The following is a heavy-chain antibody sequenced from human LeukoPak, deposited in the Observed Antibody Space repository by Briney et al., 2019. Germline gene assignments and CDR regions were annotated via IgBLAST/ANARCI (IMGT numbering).Heavy chain of an antibody. CDR2: ISSSSSYI. Sequence: GGSLRLSCAASGFTFSSYSMNWVRQAPGKGLEWVSSISSSSSYIYYADLVKGRFTISRDNAKNSLYLQMNSLRAEDTAVYYCASGGKAHFWSGYYSDCWGQGTLVTVSS. J-gene: IGHJ4*02. CDR1: GFTFSSYS. CDR3: ASGGKAHFWSGYYSDC. V-gene: IGHV3-21*04. D-gene: IGHD3-3*02.